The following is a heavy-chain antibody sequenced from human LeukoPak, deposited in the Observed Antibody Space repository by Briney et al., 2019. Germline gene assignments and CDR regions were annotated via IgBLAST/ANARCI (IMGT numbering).Heavy chain of an antibody. D-gene: IGHD2-15*01. CDR3: AKQLGYCSDGSCYFPY. Sequence: GGSLRLSCAASGFTFSSYSMNWVRQAPGKGLEWVSAISNNGGYTYYADSVQGRFTISRDNSKSMLCLQMNSLRAEDTAVYYCAKQLGYCSDGSCYFPYWGQGTLVTVSS. CDR1: GFTFSSYS. J-gene: IGHJ4*02. V-gene: IGHV3-23*01. CDR2: ISNNGGYT.